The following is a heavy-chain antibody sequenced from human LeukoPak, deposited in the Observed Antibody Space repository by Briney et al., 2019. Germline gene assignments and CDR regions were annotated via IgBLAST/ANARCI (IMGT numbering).Heavy chain of an antibody. CDR3: ASLPSRGYDSSGYYYGRKVY. CDR1: GFTFSSYG. Sequence: PGGSLRLSCAASGFTFSSYGMHWVRQAPGKGLEWVAVISYDGSNKYYADSVKGRFTISRDNAKNSLYLQMNSLRAEDTAVYYCASLPSRGYDSSGYYYGRKVYWGQGTLVTVSS. CDR2: ISYDGSNK. D-gene: IGHD3-22*01. V-gene: IGHV3-30*03. J-gene: IGHJ4*02.